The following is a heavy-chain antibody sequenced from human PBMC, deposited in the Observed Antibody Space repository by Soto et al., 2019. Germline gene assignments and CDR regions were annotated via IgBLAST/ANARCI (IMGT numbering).Heavy chain of an antibody. V-gene: IGHV3-48*03. D-gene: IGHD3-10*01. CDR1: GFTFSSYD. CDR2: ISSSGSTI. Sequence: EVQLVESGGGLVQPGGSLRLSCAASGFTFSSYDMNWVRQAPGKGLEWVSDISSSGSTIYYADSVKGRFTISRDNAKNSLYLQMNSLRAEDTAVYYCAREGGGYYPGCVDYWGQGTLVTVSS. J-gene: IGHJ4*02. CDR3: AREGGGYYPGCVDY.